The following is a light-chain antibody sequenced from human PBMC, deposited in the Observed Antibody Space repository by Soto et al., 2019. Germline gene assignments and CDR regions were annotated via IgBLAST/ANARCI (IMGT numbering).Light chain of an antibody. CDR3: LQNYNYPLT. J-gene: IGKJ4*01. Sequence: IQMTQSPSTLSGSVGDRVTITCRASQTISSWLAWYQQKPGKAPKLLIYKASTLKSGVLSRFSGSGSGADFTLTISSLQPEDFATYYCLQNYNYPLTFGGGTKVDIK. CDR2: KAS. CDR1: QTISSW. V-gene: IGKV1-5*03.